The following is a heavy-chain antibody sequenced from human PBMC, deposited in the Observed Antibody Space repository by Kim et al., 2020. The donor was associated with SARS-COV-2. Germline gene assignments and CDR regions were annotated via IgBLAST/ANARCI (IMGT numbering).Heavy chain of an antibody. Sequence: GESLQISCKGSGYSFTSYWIGWVRQMPGKGLEWMGIIYPGDSDTRYSPSFQGQVTISADKSISTAYLQWSSLKASDTAMYYCAREYQPAATNSYSGYDWWGQGTLVTVSS. J-gene: IGHJ4*02. CDR2: IYPGDSDT. CDR3: AREYQPAATNSYSGYDW. CDR1: GYSFTSYW. D-gene: IGHD5-12*01. V-gene: IGHV5-51*01.